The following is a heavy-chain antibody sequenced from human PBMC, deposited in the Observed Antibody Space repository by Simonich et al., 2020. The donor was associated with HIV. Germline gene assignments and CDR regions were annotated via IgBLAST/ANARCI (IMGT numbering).Heavy chain of an antibody. V-gene: IGHV3-11*04. CDR3: ARSPNIAAAVVYFDY. Sequence: QVQLVESGGGLVKPGGSLRLSCAASGFTFSDYYMSWIRQAPGKWREWGSYISSSCSTKKYADSVKGRFTISRDNAKNSLYLQMNSLRAEDTAVYYCARSPNIAAAVVYFDYWGQGTLVTVSS. D-gene: IGHD6-13*01. J-gene: IGHJ4*02. CDR2: ISSSCSTK. CDR1: GFTFSDYY.